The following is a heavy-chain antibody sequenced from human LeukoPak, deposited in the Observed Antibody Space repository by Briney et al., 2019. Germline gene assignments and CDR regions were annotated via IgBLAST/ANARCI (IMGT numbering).Heavy chain of an antibody. CDR3: TTDRRDWY. CDR2: IKSKTGGGTT. Sequence: GASLRLSCAASGFTFSNAWMSWVRQAPGKGLEWVGRIKSKTGGGTTDYAAPVKGRFTISRDDSKNTLYLQMNSLKTEDTAVYYCTTDRRDWYWGQGTLVTIAS. D-gene: IGHD3/OR15-3a*01. V-gene: IGHV3-15*01. CDR1: GFTFSNAW. J-gene: IGHJ4*02.